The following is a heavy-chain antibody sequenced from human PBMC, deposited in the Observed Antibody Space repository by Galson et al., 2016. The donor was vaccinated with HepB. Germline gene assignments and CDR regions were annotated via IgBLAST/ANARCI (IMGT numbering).Heavy chain of an antibody. CDR2: IYPGGSDT. V-gene: IGHV5-51*01. Sequence: QSGAEVKKPGESLKISCKTSGYSFPNYWIGWVRQMPGKGLEWMGIIYPGGSDTTYSPSFQGQVTISADKSISTAYLQWSSLKASDNGIYYCARRVGYCSSSRCKRQYHYDGVDVWGQGTTVTVSS. CDR3: ARRVGYCSSSRCKRQYHYDGVDV. J-gene: IGHJ6*02. CDR1: GYSFPNYW. D-gene: IGHD2-2*01.